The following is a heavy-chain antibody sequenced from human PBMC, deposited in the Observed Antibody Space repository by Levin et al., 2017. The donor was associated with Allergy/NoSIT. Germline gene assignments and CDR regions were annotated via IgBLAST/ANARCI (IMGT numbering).Heavy chain of an antibody. J-gene: IGHJ6*02. CDR2: ISGGSGTK. D-gene: IGHD3-10*01. CDR3: AKGMVFISKGAMDV. CDR1: GFTFSNYA. Sequence: QPGGSLRLSCAASGFTFSNYAMSWVRQAPGKGLEWVSAISGGSGTKYYADSVQGRFTISRDNSKNTLYLQMNSLRAADTALYYCAKGMVFISKGAMDVWGQGTTVTVSS. V-gene: IGHV3-23*01.